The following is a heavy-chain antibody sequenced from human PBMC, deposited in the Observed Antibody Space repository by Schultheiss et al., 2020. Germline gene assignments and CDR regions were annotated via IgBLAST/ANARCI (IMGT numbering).Heavy chain of an antibody. V-gene: IGHV1-2*06. CDR3: AADLGYSSGPALSFDY. CDR2: VNPNSGGT. J-gene: IGHJ4*02. CDR1: GGTFSRYA. Sequence: ASVKVSCKTSGGTFSRYAISWVRQAPGQGLEWMGRVNPNSGGTNYAQKFQGRVTMTRDMSTSTAYMELSSLRSEDTAVYYCAADLGYSSGPALSFDYWGQGTLVTVSS. D-gene: IGHD6-19*01.